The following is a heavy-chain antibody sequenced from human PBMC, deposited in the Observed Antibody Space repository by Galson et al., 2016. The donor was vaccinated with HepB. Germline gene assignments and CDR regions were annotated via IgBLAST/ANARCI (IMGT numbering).Heavy chain of an antibody. D-gene: IGHD1/OR15-1a*01. CDR1: GFTFTSYW. CDR2: LNSDVSRT. J-gene: IGHJ3*02. Sequence: SLRLSCAASGFTSGFTFTSYWMHWVRQAPGKGLVWVSRLNSDVSRTRYADSVKGRFTISRDNAKNTLYLQMNSLRAEDTAVYYCASSKQNDAFDIWRQGTMVTVSS. V-gene: IGHV3-74*01. CDR3: ASSKQNDAFDI.